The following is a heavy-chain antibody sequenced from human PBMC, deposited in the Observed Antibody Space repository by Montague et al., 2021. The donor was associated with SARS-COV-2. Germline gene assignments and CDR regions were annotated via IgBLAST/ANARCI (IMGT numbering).Heavy chain of an antibody. V-gene: IGHV4-34*01. CDR2: INHRGSP. J-gene: IGHJ4*02. CDR1: GGSFNGYY. D-gene: IGHD3-22*01. Sequence: SETLSPTCAVSGGSFNGYYWGWIRQPPGKGLEWVGEINHRGSPTCNPSLRSRVTISADTSKNQFSLRLTSVTAADTATYFCARGKEDFFMTVVVVTAASYYFDSWGQGTLVTVSS. CDR3: ARGKEDFFMTVVVVTAASYYFDS.